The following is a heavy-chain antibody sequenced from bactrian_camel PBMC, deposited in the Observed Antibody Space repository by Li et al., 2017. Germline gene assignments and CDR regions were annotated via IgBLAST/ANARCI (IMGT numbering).Heavy chain of an antibody. Sequence: VESGGGSVQAGVSLTLSCVVNGSYKRGSMCMGWFRHIPGKEREGVAAIGQHGDTSYADSVKGRFTISRDNTRNTLYLQMNSLKPEDTAMYYCAADPVRYGGSWCLNQRMYEYNYWGQGTQVTVS. CDR3: AADPVRYGGSWCLNQRMYEYNY. V-gene: IGHV3S53*01. J-gene: IGHJ4*01. CDR2: IGQHGDT. CDR1: GSYKRGSMC. D-gene: IGHD6*01.